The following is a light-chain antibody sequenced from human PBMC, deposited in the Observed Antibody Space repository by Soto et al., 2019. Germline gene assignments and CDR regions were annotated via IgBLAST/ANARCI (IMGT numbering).Light chain of an antibody. CDR2: KAS. J-gene: IGKJ1*01. Sequence: ILLTQSPSSLSASVGDRVTITCRASQGIDTSLAWYQQKAGKAPKLLIYKASSLESGVPSRFSGSGPGTEFTLTISSLQPDDFATYYCQHYNSYPWTFGQGTKVDIK. CDR1: QGIDTS. V-gene: IGKV1-5*03. CDR3: QHYNSYPWT.